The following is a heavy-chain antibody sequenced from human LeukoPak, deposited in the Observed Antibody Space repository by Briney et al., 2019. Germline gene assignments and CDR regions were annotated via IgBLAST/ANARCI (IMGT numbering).Heavy chain of an antibody. J-gene: IGHJ4*02. CDR2: IRYDGSNK. CDR1: GFTFSSYG. CDR3: ARDRVSGSGSIDY. Sequence: GGSLRLSCAASGFTFSSYGMHWVRQAPGKGLEWVAFIRYDGSNKYYADSVKGRFTISRDNAKNSLYLQMNSLRVEDTAVYYCARDRVSGSGSIDYWGQGTLVTVSS. D-gene: IGHD3-10*01. V-gene: IGHV3-30*02.